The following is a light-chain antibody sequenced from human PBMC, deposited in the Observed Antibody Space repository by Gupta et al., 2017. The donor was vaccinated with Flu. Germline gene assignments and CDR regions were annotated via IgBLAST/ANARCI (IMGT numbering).Light chain of an antibody. V-gene: IGLV3-25*03. CDR1: ARPKQY. CDR3: QSAGGSGTYWV. Sequence: GQTARITCAGSARPKQYTYWYQQKPGQAPVVVKYKDSERPSEIPGRFSASAAGTAATLTISGVQAEDEADYYCQSAGGSGTYWVFGGGTKLTVL. CDR2: KDS. J-gene: IGLJ3*02.